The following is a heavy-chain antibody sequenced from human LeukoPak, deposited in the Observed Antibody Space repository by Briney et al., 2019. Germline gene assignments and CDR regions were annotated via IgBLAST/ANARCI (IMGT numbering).Heavy chain of an antibody. D-gene: IGHD3-22*01. J-gene: IGHJ6*02. Sequence: TASETLSLTCTVSGGSISSGDYYWSWIRQPPGKGLEWIGYIYYSGSTYYNPSLKSRVTISVDTSKNQFSLKLSSVTAADTAVYYCARQHDDSSGYYLIDYYYGMDVWGQGTTVTVSS. CDR3: ARQHDDSSGYYLIDYYYGMDV. CDR1: GGSISSGDYY. CDR2: IYYSGST. V-gene: IGHV4-30-4*08.